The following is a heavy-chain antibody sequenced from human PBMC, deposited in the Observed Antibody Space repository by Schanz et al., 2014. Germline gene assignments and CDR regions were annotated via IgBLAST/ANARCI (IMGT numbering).Heavy chain of an antibody. Sequence: VQLVESGGGVVQPGRSLRLSCAASGFTFTNYAMSWVRQAPGKGLEWVSYVSRSTPDIYYADSVKGRFTMSRDNAKNSVFLQMNSLRAEDTAVYYCVRDSFFAFDYWGQGTLVTVSS. CDR3: VRDSFFAFDY. CDR2: VSRSTPDI. D-gene: IGHD3-3*01. J-gene: IGHJ4*02. V-gene: IGHV3-48*01. CDR1: GFTFTNYA.